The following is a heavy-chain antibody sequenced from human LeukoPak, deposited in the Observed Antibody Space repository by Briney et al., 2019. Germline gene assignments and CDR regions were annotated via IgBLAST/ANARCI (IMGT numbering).Heavy chain of an antibody. CDR2: INTDGSVT. Sequence: GGSLRLSCAASGITVSTFWMHWVRQAPGEGLVWVSRINTDGSVTNYADSVEGRFTISRDNARNMLYLQMNDLRAEDTAVYYCVTDRYSDSAFGDWGQGTLVTVSS. CDR3: VTDRYSDSAFGD. D-gene: IGHD1-26*01. CDR1: GITVSTFW. J-gene: IGHJ4*02. V-gene: IGHV3-74*01.